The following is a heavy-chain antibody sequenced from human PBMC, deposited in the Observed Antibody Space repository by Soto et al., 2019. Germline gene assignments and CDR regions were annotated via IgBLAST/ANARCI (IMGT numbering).Heavy chain of an antibody. CDR3: ARVRDGYNYYYYYGMDV. J-gene: IGHJ6*02. CDR2: ISYDGSNK. D-gene: IGHD5-12*01. V-gene: IGHV3-30*09. CDR1: GFTFSSYA. Sequence: PGGSQRLSCAASGFTFSSYAMHWVRQAPGKGLEWVAVISYDGSNKYYADSVKGRFAISRDNSKNTLYLQMNSLRAEDTAVYYCARVRDGYNYYYYYGMDVWGQGTTVTVSS.